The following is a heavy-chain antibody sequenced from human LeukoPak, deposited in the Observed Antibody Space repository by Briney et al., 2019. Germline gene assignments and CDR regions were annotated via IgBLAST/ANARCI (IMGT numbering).Heavy chain of an antibody. V-gene: IGHV3-30*14. D-gene: IGHD4-23*01. J-gene: IGHJ4*02. CDR3: ARDMYGSNSGYVSY. CDR1: GFTFSNYA. Sequence: PGRSLRLSCAASGFTFSNYAMHWVRQAPGKGLEWVAVISYDGSTKYYADSVKGRFTISRDYSKDTLYPQMNSLRAEDTAVYYCARDMYGSNSGYVSYWGRGTLVTVSS. CDR2: ISYDGSTK.